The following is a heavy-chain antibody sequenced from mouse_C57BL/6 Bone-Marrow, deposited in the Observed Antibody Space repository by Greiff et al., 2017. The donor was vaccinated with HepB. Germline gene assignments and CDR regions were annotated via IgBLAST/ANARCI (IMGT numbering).Heavy chain of an antibody. D-gene: IGHD2-5*01. Sequence: QVQLQQPGTELVKPGASVKLSCKASGYTFTSYWMHWVKQRPGQGLEWIGNINPSNGGTNYNEKFKSKATLTVDKSSSTAYMQLSSLTAEDSAVYYCARSDSNYLAWFAYWGQGTLVTVSA. V-gene: IGHV1-53*01. J-gene: IGHJ3*01. CDR3: ARSDSNYLAWFAY. CDR1: GYTFTSYW. CDR2: INPSNGGT.